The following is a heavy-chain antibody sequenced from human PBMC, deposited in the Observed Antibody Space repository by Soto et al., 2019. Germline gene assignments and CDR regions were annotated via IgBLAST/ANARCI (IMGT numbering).Heavy chain of an antibody. CDR3: ARDLGGITMVSHYYYYGMDV. D-gene: IGHD3-10*01. V-gene: IGHV3-23*01. J-gene: IGHJ6*02. Sequence: GSLRLSCAASGFTFSSYAMSWVRQAPGKGLEWVSSIGGGDDDRYYADSVTGRSAISRDNSKSMMFLQMNSLRDEDTAVYYCARDLGGITMVSHYYYYGMDVWGQGTTVTVSS. CDR2: IGGGDDDR. CDR1: GFTFSSYA.